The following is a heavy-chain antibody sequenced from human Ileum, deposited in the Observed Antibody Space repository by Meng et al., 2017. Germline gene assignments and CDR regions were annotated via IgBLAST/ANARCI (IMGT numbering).Heavy chain of an antibody. CDR2: FYFSGGT. J-gene: IGHJ5*02. CDR1: GVSSTTGDHT. D-gene: IGHD3-22*01. CDR3: ARYYYDSSGVTWFDP. V-gene: IGHV4-31*03. Sequence: VPLPNVGHGLLTPSQTPSPPFLTPGVSSTTGDHTWACSRQHPGKSLEWIGYFYFSGGTYYNPSLKSRVSISVDTSKNQFSLRMSSVTAADTAVYYCARYYYDSSGVTWFDPWGQGTLVTVSS.